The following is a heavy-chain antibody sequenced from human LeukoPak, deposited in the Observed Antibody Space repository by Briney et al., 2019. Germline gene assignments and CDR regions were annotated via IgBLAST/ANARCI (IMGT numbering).Heavy chain of an antibody. CDR2: ISAYNGNT. D-gene: IGHD6-13*01. V-gene: IGHV1-18*01. CDR3: ARDHSSSCQLLDY. J-gene: IGHJ4*02. CDR1: GYTFTSYG. Sequence: GASVKVSCKASGYTFTSYGISWVRQAPGQGLEWMGWISAYNGNTNYAQKLQGRVTMTTDTSTTTAYMDLRNLRSDDTAMYYCARDHSSSCQLLDYWGQGTLVTVSS.